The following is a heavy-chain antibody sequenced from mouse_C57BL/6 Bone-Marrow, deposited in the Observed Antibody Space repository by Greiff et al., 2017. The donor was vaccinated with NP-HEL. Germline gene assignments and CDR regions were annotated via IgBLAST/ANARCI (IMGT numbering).Heavy chain of an antibody. CDR2: IDPEDGET. D-gene: IGHD1-1*01. CDR3: ARSPGSSFFDY. CDR1: GFNIKDYY. J-gene: IGHJ2*01. V-gene: IGHV14-2*01. Sequence: VQLQQSGAELVKPGASVKLSCTASGFNIKDYYMHWVKQRTEQGLEWIGRIDPEDGETKYAPNFPGKATITADTSSNTAYLQLSSLTSEDTAVYYCARSPGSSFFDYWGQGTTLTVSS.